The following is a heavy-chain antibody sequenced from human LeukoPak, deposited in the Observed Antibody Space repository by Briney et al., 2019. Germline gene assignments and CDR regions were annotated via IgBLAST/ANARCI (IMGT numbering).Heavy chain of an antibody. V-gene: IGHV1-18*01. CDR1: GYTFTSYG. J-gene: IGHJ6*02. Sequence: ASVKVSCKASGYTFTSYGISWVRQAPGQGLGWMGWISAYNGNTNYAQKLQRRVTMTTDTSTRTAYMELRSLRSDDTAVYYCARDSHYDFWSGYYTGMDVWGQGTTVTVSS. D-gene: IGHD3-3*01. CDR2: ISAYNGNT. CDR3: ARDSHYDFWSGYYTGMDV.